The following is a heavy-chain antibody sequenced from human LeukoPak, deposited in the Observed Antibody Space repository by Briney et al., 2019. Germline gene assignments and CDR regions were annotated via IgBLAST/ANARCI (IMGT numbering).Heavy chain of an antibody. CDR2: IIPIFGTA. Sequence: SVTVSCKASGGTFSSYAISWVRQAPGQGLEWMGGIIPIFGTANYAQKFQGRVTITTDESTSTAYVELSSLRSEDTAVYYCARSPAGSSGYYFDYWGQGTLVTVSS. CDR1: GGTFSSYA. CDR3: ARSPAGSSGYYFDY. V-gene: IGHV1-69*05. J-gene: IGHJ4*02. D-gene: IGHD3-22*01.